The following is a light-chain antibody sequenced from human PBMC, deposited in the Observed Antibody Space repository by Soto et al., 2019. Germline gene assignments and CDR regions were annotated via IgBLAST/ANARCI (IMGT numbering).Light chain of an antibody. CDR2: DVS. Sequence: QSVLTQPASVSGSPGQSITISCTGTSSDVDGYDYVSWYQQHPGKAPKLMIYDVSNRPSGVSNRFSGSKSGNTASLTISGLQAEDEADYFCCSYTISSPYVFGTGTKLTVL. CDR3: CSYTISSPYV. CDR1: SSDVDGYDY. V-gene: IGLV2-14*01. J-gene: IGLJ1*01.